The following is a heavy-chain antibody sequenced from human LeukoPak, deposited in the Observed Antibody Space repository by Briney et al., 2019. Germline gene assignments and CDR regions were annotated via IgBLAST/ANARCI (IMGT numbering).Heavy chain of an antibody. Sequence: ASVKVSCKASGYTFTSYYMHWVRQAPGQGREWMGIINPSGGSTSYAQKFQGRVTMTRDMSTSTVYMELSSLRSEDTAVYYCARVFGTIWFDPWGQGTLVTVSS. CDR3: ARVFGTIWFDP. J-gene: IGHJ5*02. CDR1: GYTFTSYY. V-gene: IGHV1-46*01. D-gene: IGHD1-1*01. CDR2: INPSGGST.